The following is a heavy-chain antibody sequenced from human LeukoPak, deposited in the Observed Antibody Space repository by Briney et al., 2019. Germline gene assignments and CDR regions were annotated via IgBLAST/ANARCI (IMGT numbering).Heavy chain of an antibody. D-gene: IGHD3-10*01. Sequence: PSETLSLTCAVSGYSISRGYYWALIRQPPGKGLEWIGTVYHTGSTYYNPSLDSRVTISVDTSKNEFSLNLESVTAADTAVYYCARAGWIITSGIDYWGQGALVTVSS. CDR2: VYHTGST. CDR3: ARAGWIITSGIDY. V-gene: IGHV4-38-2*01. CDR1: GYSISRGYY. J-gene: IGHJ4*02.